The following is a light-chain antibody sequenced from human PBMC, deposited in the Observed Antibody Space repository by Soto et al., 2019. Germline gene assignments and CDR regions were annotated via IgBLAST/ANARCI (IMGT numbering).Light chain of an antibody. CDR1: LSISNY. V-gene: IGKV1-27*01. J-gene: IGKJ1*01. CDR2: AAS. CDR3: QQYHSAWT. Sequence: DIEMTQSPASLSASVGERVTITCRASLSISNYLVWYQQKPGKAPNLLIYAASTWQSGVPSRFSGSGSGTDFTLTISSLQPEDVATYYCQQYHSAWTFGQGTKVDIK.